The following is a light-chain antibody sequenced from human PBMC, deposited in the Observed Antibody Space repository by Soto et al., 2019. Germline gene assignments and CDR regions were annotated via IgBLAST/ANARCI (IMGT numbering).Light chain of an antibody. CDR1: QSFSTW. V-gene: IGKV1-39*01. Sequence: DIQMTQSPSTLSASVGDRVTITCRASQSFSTWLAWYQQKPGKAPKLLIYGASSLQTGVPLRFSGSGSGTHFTLTISGLQPEDFATYYCQESYSPLWGTCGQGTKVTIK. CDR2: GAS. CDR3: QESYSPLWGT. J-gene: IGKJ1*01.